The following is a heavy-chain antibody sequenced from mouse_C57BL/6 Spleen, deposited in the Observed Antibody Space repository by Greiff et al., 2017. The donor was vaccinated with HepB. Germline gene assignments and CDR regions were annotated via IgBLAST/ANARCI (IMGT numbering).Heavy chain of an antibody. Sequence: QVQLQQPGAELVKPGASVKLSCKASGYTFTSYWMHWVKQRPGQGLEWIGMIHTNSGSTNYNEKFKSKATLTVDKSSSTAYMQLSSLTSEDSAVYYSARELGTTDWYFDVWGTGTTVTVSS. CDR1: GYTFTSYW. D-gene: IGHD1-1*01. CDR2: IHTNSGST. J-gene: IGHJ1*03. CDR3: ARELGTTDWYFDV. V-gene: IGHV1-64*01.